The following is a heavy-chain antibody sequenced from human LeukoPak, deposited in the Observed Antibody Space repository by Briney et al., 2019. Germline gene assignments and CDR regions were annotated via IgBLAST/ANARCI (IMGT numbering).Heavy chain of an antibody. CDR2: ISWNSGSI. J-gene: IGHJ6*02. CDR1: GFTFDDYA. Sequence: GRSLRLSCAASGFTFDDYAMHWVRQAPGKGLEWVSGISWNSGSIGYADSVKGRFTISRDNAKNSLYLQMNSLRAEDTALYYCAKDMGVGYCSGGSCPEYYYYYGMDVWGQGTTVTVSS. CDR3: AKDMGVGYCSGGSCPEYYYYYGMDV. D-gene: IGHD2-15*01. V-gene: IGHV3-9*01.